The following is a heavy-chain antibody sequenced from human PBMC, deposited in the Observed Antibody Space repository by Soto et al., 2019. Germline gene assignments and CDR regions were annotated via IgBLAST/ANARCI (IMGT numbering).Heavy chain of an antibody. D-gene: IGHD1-26*01. V-gene: IGHV2-5*02. CDR2: IYWDDTK. CDR3: AHAYGGRSLY. CDR1: GFSLPTDRVG. J-gene: IGHJ4*01. Sequence: QITLKESGPTLVKPTQTLTLTCTFSGFSLPTDRVGVGWIRQPPGKALEWLAVIYWDDTKTYRPSLKSRLTITKDTSKNQVALTMTDMHPVDTATYYCAHAYGGRSLYWGHGTLVTVSS.